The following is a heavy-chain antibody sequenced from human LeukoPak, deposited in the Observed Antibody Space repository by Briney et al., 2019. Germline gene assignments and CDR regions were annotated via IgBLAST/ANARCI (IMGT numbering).Heavy chain of an antibody. V-gene: IGHV3-74*01. CDR2: INSDGSST. CDR1: GFTFSSYW. J-gene: IGHJ4*02. CDR3: ARTLIAAAAAFDY. Sequence: PGGSLRLSCAASGFTFSSYWMHWVRQAPGKGLVWVSRINSDGSSTSYADSVKGRFTSSRDNAKNTLYLQMNSLRAEDTAVYYCARTLIAAAAAFDYWGQGTLVTVSS. D-gene: IGHD6-13*01.